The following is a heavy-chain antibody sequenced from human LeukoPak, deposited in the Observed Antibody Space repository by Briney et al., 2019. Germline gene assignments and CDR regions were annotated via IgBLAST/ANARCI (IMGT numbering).Heavy chain of an antibody. Sequence: SQTLSLTCTVSGGSISSSSSNYWGWIRQPPGKGLEWIGSIYYSGSTYYNPSLKSRVTISVDTSKTQFSLKLSSVTAADTAVYYCARPRAYSYGYLDYWGQGILVTVSS. D-gene: IGHD5-18*01. CDR3: ARPRAYSYGYLDY. CDR1: GGSISSSSSNY. V-gene: IGHV4-39*01. CDR2: IYYSGST. J-gene: IGHJ4*02.